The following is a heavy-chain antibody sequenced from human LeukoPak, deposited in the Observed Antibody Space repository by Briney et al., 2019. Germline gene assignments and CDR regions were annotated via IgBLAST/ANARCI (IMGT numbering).Heavy chain of an antibody. CDR1: GFTFSTYA. CDR3: ARDARDGYGGNPFDY. J-gene: IGHJ4*02. V-gene: IGHV3-64*01. D-gene: IGHD4-23*01. Sequence: GGSLRLSCAASGFTFSTYAMHWVRQAPGKGMECISPISSNGGSTYYANSVKDRFTIFRDNSKNTLYLQMNSLRAEDTAVYYCARDARDGYGGNPFDYWGQGTLVTVSS. CDR2: ISSNGGST.